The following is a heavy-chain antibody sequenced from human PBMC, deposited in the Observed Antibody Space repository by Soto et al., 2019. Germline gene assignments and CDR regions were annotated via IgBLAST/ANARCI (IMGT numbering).Heavy chain of an antibody. V-gene: IGHV3-33*01. CDR2: IWYDGSNN. CDR1: GFTFSSYG. CDR3: ARDLGGQETYYYYGMHV. J-gene: IGHJ6*02. D-gene: IGHD3-16*01. Sequence: QVPLVESGGGVVQPGRSLRRSCAASGFTFSSYGMHWVRQATRKALEWVEVIWYDGSNNYYADSVKCRFTISRDNSKNTLYLQRNSLSADDTAGYFWARDLGGQETYYYYGMHVWCQGTTVIVSS.